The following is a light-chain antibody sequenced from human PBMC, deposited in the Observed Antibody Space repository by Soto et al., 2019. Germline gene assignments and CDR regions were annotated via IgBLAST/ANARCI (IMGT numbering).Light chain of an antibody. Sequence: DIQITQSPSTLSASVRDTFTITCRASQGISVWLAWYQQKAGKAPNLLIYKASKLESGVPSRFSGSGSETEFTLTISGLQPGDSATYYCQQYNSYSPTFGQGTKVDIK. J-gene: IGKJ1*01. CDR2: KAS. CDR3: QQYNSYSPT. CDR1: QGISVW. V-gene: IGKV1-5*03.